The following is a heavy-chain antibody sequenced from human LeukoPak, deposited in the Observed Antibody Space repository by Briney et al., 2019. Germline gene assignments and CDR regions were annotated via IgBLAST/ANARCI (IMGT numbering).Heavy chain of an antibody. D-gene: IGHD1-1*01. CDR1: EFSFSNFA. Sequence: GGSLRLSCAASEFSFSNFAMAWVRQAPGKGLEWVSSMTGNGATSWYAGSVRGRVTISRDSSKSTLYLQMNNLRPDDTAVYYCAKMSGHPVMAYWIGSWGQGTLVIVSS. CDR2: MTGNGATS. CDR3: AKMSGHPVMAYWIGS. J-gene: IGHJ4*02. V-gene: IGHV3-23*01.